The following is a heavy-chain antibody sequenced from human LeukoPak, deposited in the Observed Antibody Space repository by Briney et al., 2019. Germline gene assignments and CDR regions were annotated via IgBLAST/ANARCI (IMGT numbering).Heavy chain of an antibody. CDR3: ASDYSSGWLYAFDI. CDR2: ISSSSSYI. CDR1: GFTFSSYS. Sequence: GGSLRLSCAASGFTFSSYSMNWVRQAPGEGLEWVSSISSSSSYIYYADSVKGRFTISRDNAKNSLYLQMNSLRAEDTAVYYCASDYSSGWLYAFDIWGQGTMVTVSS. D-gene: IGHD6-19*01. V-gene: IGHV3-21*01. J-gene: IGHJ3*02.